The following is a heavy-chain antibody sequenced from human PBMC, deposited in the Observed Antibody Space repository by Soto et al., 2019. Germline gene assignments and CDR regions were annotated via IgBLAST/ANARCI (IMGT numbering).Heavy chain of an antibody. J-gene: IGHJ5*02. CDR1: GYTFTSYA. D-gene: IGHD1-26*01. V-gene: IGHV1-3*01. CDR2: INAGNGNT. Sequence: QVQLVQSGAEVKKPGASVKVSCKASGYTFTSYAMHWVRQAPGQRLEWMGWINAGNGNTKYSQKFQGRVTITRDTSASTAYMELSSLRSEDTAVYYCASGGVGATGLSCWFGRWGQGTLVTVSS. CDR3: ASGGVGATGLSCWFGR.